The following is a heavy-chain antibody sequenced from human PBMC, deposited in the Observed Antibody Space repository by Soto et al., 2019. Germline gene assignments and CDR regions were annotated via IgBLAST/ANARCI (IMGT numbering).Heavy chain of an antibody. V-gene: IGHV3-30-3*01. CDR2: ISYDGNNK. CDR3: ARVQYYDSSGLFNGFDP. CDR1: GFTFSTYA. Sequence: QVQLVESGGGVVQPGRSLRLSCAASGFTFSTYAMHWVRQAPGKGLEWVTVISYDGNNKYYADSVKGRFTISRDNSKNTLYLQMNSLRAEDTAVYYCARVQYYDSSGLFNGFDPWGQGTLVTVSS. D-gene: IGHD3-22*01. J-gene: IGHJ5*02.